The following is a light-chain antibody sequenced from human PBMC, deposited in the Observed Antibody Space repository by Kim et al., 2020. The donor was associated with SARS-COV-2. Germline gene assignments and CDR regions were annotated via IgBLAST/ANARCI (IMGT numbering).Light chain of an antibody. Sequence: SVSSGERPTLPGRASQIINSDLAWYQQKPGQAPRLLIYDASTRATGLPARFSGSGSGRDFTLTISSLQSEDFAIYYCQHYYTWPFTFGPGTKLEI. V-gene: IGKV3-15*01. J-gene: IGKJ2*01. CDR1: QIINSD. CDR2: DAS. CDR3: QHYYTWPFT.